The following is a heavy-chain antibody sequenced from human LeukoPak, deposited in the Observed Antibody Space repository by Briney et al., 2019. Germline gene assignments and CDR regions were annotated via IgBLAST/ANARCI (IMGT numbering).Heavy chain of an antibody. J-gene: IGHJ4*02. V-gene: IGHV4-34*01. CDR2: ISHTEGT. D-gene: IGHD2-21*01. CDR1: GVSINDYY. CDR3: VRIRCGHSGSLCYNH. Sequence: SETLSLTCGVFGVSINDYYWSRIRQSPGKGLEWIGEISHTEGTRYNPSLESRVTMSVGTSEDQLSLKLIFVTAADTAVYYCVRIRCGHSGSLCYNHWGLGTLVTVPS.